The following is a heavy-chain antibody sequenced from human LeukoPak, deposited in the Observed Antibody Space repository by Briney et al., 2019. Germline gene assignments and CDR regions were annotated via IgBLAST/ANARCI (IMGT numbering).Heavy chain of an antibody. D-gene: IGHD3-3*01. CDR3: ARDQSNYDFWSGYYLDWFDP. V-gene: IGHV3-21*01. J-gene: IGHJ5*02. Sequence: GGSLRLSCAASGFTFSSYSMNWVRQAPGKGLEWVSSISSSSSYIYYADSVKGRFTISRDNAKNSPYLQMNSLRAEDTAVYYCARDQSNYDFWSGYYLDWFDPWGQGTLVTVSS. CDR2: ISSSSSYI. CDR1: GFTFSSYS.